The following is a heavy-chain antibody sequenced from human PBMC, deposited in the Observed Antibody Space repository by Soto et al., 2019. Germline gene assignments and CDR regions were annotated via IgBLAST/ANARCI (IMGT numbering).Heavy chain of an antibody. CDR2: INAGNGNT. J-gene: IGHJ6*02. D-gene: IGHD2-2*01. Sequence: ASVKVSCKASGYSFTSYVIYWVRQAPGQRLEWMGWINAGNGNTKYSQKFQGRVTITSDTSASTAYMELRSLRSEDTAVYFCARGVENIVVVLDVFGYYGMDIWGQGTTVTVSS. CDR1: GYSFTSYV. V-gene: IGHV1-3*01. CDR3: ARGVENIVVVLDVFGYYGMDI.